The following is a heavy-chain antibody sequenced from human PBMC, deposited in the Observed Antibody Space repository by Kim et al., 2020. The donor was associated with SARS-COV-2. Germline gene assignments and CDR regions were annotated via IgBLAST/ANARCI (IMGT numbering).Heavy chain of an antibody. CDR2: IDWDDDK. Sequence: SGPTLVNPTQTLTLTCTFSGFSLSTSGMCVSWIRQPPGKALEWLALIDWDDDKYYSTSLKTRLTISKDTSKNQVVLTMTNMDPVDTATYYCARFIRDLYYDSSGYNYYYYGMDVWGQGTTVTVSS. J-gene: IGHJ6*02. CDR3: ARFIRDLYYDSSGYNYYYYGMDV. CDR1: GFSLSTSGMC. D-gene: IGHD3-22*01. V-gene: IGHV2-70*01.